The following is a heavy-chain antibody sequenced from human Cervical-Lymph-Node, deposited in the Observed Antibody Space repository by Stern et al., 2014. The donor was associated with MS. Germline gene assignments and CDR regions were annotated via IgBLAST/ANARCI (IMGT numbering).Heavy chain of an antibody. CDR2: IFPGGSDI. CDR3: ARQRYFDY. V-gene: IGHV5-51*01. Sequence: EVQLVESGPEVKRPGESLKISCQASGYTFTSYWIGWVRQMPGKGLEWVAIIFPGGSDISYSPSFQGQVTIPADKSRDPAYLQWNNLKASDTAIYYCARQRYFDYWGQGTLVTVSS. CDR1: GYTFTSYW. J-gene: IGHJ4*02.